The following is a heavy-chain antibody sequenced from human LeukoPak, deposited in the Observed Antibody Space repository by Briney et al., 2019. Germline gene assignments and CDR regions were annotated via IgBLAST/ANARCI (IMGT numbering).Heavy chain of an antibody. CDR1: GFTFSSYD. CDR3: ARAAYSSTWYSRYFDL. D-gene: IGHD6-13*01. Sequence: GGTLRLSCAASGFTFSSYDMSWVRQAPGKGLEWVSTISSSGGTTNFADSVKGRFTISRENAKNSLYLQMNSLRAGDTAVYYCARAAYSSTWYSRYFDLWGRGTLVTVSS. CDR2: ISSSGGTT. J-gene: IGHJ2*01. V-gene: IGHV3-23*01.